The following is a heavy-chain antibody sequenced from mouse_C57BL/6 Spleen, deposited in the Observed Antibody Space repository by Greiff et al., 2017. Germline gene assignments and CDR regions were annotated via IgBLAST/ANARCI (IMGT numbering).Heavy chain of an antibody. J-gene: IGHJ2*01. D-gene: IGHD1-1*01. CDR2: IYPSDSET. CDR3: ARSEITTGFDY. CDR1: GYTFTSYW. Sequence: QVQLQQPGAELVRPGSSVKLSCKASGYTFTSYWMDWVKQRPGQGLEWIGNIYPSDSETHYNQKFKDKATLTVDKSSSTASMQLSSLTSEDSAVYYCARSEITTGFDYWGQGTTLTVSS. V-gene: IGHV1-61*01.